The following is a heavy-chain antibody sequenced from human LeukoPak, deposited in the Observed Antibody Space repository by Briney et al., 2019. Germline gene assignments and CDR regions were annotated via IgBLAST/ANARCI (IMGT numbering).Heavy chain of an antibody. CDR3: ARDSHCGDDNCYEYFPH. Sequence: ASVKVSCKASGYTFTNYYMHWVRQAPGQGLECMGWINPNSGDTKSLQKFQGRVTMTRDTSINTAYMELSGLRSDDTAVYYCARDSHCGDDNCYEYFPHWGQGTLVTVSS. CDR2: INPNSGDT. D-gene: IGHD2-15*01. J-gene: IGHJ1*01. V-gene: IGHV1-2*02. CDR1: GYTFTNYY.